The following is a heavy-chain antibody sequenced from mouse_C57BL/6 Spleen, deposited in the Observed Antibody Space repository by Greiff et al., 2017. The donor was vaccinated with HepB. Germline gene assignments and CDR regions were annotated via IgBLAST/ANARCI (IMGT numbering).Heavy chain of an antibody. D-gene: IGHD1-1*01. CDR3: ARCYGSSHWYFDV. J-gene: IGHJ1*03. Sequence: VQLQQSGAELVKPGASVKISCKASGYAFSSYWMNWVKKRPGKGLEWIGQIYPGDGDTNYNGKFKGKATLTADKSSSTAYMQRSSLTSEDSAVYFCARCYGSSHWYFDVWGTGTTVTVSS. CDR1: GYAFSSYW. CDR2: IYPGDGDT. V-gene: IGHV1-80*01.